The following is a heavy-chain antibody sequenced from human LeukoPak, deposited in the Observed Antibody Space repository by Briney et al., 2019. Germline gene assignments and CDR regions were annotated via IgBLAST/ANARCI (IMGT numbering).Heavy chain of an antibody. J-gene: IGHJ4*02. CDR2: IGRDGRET. CDR3: ARQYSGSLLFFDY. V-gene: IGHV3-7*01. CDR1: GFTFRSYW. D-gene: IGHD1-26*01. Sequence: GGSLRLSCAASGFTFRSYWMSWVRQAPGKGLEWVANIGRDGRETKYVDSVKGRFSISRDNTKNSLYLQINSLRAEDTAVYYCARQYSGSLLFFDYWGQGILVAVSS.